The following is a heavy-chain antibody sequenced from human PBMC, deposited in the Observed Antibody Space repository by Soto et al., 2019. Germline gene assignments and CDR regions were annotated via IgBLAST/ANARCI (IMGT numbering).Heavy chain of an antibody. J-gene: IGHJ6*02. D-gene: IGHD6-13*01. CDR2: IYYSGST. CDR3: ARDIRIAAAGSEFYYYGMDV. V-gene: IGHV4-59*01. Sequence: PSETLSLTCTVSRGSMNNYYWSWVRQPPGKGLEWIGYIYYSGSTNYNPSLKSRVTISVDTSKNQFSLKLSSVTAADTAVYYCARDIRIAAAGSEFYYYGMDVWGQGTTVTVSS. CDR1: RGSMNNYY.